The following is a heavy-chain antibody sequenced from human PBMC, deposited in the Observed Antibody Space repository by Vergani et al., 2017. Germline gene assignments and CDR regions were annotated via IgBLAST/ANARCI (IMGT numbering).Heavy chain of an antibody. D-gene: IGHD3-22*01. CDR2: IYSGGST. CDR1: GFTVSSNY. V-gene: IGHV3-53*01. Sequence: EVQLVESGGGLIQPGGSLRLSCAASGFTVSSNYMSWVRQAPEKGLEWVSVIYSGGSTYYADSVKGRFTISRDNSKNKLYLQMNSLRAEDTAVYYCARDRPSKGDSSGHTLMYAFDIWGQGTMVTVSS. J-gene: IGHJ3*02. CDR3: ARDRPSKGDSSGHTLMYAFDI.